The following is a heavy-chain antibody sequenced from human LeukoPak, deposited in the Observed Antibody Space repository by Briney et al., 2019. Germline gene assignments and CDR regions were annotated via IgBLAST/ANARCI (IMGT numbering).Heavy chain of an antibody. Sequence: GGSLRLSCAASGFIFSSYSMNWVRQAPGKGLEWVSYISSGSNTIYYADSVKGRFTISRDNAKNSLYLQMNSLRAEDTAVYYCARVPWFGEPNSGGDSGYWGQGTLVTVS. CDR1: GFIFSSYS. CDR2: ISSGSNTI. V-gene: IGHV3-48*01. J-gene: IGHJ4*02. D-gene: IGHD3-10*01. CDR3: ARVPWFGEPNSGGDSGY.